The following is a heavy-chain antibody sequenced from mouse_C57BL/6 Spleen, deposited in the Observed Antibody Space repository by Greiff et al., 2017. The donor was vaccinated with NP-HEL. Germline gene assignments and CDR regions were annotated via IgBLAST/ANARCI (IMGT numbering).Heavy chain of an antibody. V-gene: IGHV1-55*01. J-gene: IGHJ1*03. D-gene: IGHD1-1*01. CDR2: IYPGSGST. CDR1: GYTFTSYW. CDR3: AREDRYGSSYGYFDV. Sequence: QVQLQQPGAELVKPGASVKMSCKASGYTFTSYWITWVKQRPGQGLEWIGDIYPGSGSTNYNEKFKSKATLTVDTSSSTAYMQLSSLTSEDSAVYYCAREDRYGSSYGYFDVWGTGTTVTVSS.